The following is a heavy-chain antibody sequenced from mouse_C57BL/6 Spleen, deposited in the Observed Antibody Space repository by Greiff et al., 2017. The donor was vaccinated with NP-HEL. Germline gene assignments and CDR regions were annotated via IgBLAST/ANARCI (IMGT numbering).Heavy chain of an antibody. CDR2: IWGVGST. Sequence: QVQLKQSGPGLVAPSQSLSITCTVSGFSLTSYGVDWVRQSPGKGLEWLGVIWGVGSTNYNSALKSRLSISKDNSKSQVFLKMNSLQTDDTAMYYCARRYSNFAMDYWGQGTSVTVSS. D-gene: IGHD2-5*01. CDR3: ARRYSNFAMDY. V-gene: IGHV2-6*01. J-gene: IGHJ4*01. CDR1: GFSLTSYG.